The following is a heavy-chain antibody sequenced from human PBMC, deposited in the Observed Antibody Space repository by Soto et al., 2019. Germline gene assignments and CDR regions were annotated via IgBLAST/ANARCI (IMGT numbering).Heavy chain of an antibody. V-gene: IGHV2-5*01. J-gene: IGHJ6*01. CDR1: GFSLSTDGVG. Sequence: SGPTLVNPTQTLTLTCTFSGFSLSTDGVGVGWIRQPPGKALECLAAVYWNDDKHYSPFLKSRLTITKDTSKNQVVLTVTNMDAVAPATYYCARIHYNYAKDFWGQGTMVTVSS. CDR2: VYWNDDK. CDR3: ARIHYNYAKDF.